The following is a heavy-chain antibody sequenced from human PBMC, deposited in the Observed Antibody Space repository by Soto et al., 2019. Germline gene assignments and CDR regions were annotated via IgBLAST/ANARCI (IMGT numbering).Heavy chain of an antibody. D-gene: IGHD3-10*01. CDR2: IYYSGST. Sequence: KPSETLSLTCTVSGGSISSGGYYWSWIRQHPGKGLEWIGYIYYSGSTYYNPSLKSRVTISVDTSKNQFSLKLSSVTAADTAVYYCARFSGGSGSYYSDWFDPWGQGTLVTVSS. CDR1: GGSISSGGYY. CDR3: ARFSGGSGSYYSDWFDP. J-gene: IGHJ5*02. V-gene: IGHV4-31*03.